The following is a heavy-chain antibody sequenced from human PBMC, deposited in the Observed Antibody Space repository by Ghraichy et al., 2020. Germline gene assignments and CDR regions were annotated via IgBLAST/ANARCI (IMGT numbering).Heavy chain of an antibody. V-gene: IGHV2-70*04. D-gene: IGHD3-22*01. CDR2: IDWDDDK. CDR1: GFSLSISGMR. Sequence: PTLVKPTQTLTLTCTFSGFSLSISGMRVSWIRQPPGKALEWLARIDWDDDKFYSTSLKTRLTISKDTSKNQVVLTMTNMDPVDTATYYCARNYYDSTGYYFDYWGQGTLVTVSS. CDR3: ARNYYDSTGYYFDY. J-gene: IGHJ4*02.